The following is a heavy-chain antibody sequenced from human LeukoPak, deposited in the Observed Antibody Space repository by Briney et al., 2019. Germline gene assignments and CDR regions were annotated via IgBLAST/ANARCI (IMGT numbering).Heavy chain of an antibody. D-gene: IGHD2-15*01. CDR3: AREALAATKNFDY. CDR2: INSNSGDT. V-gene: IGHV1-2*02. J-gene: IGHJ4*02. CDR1: GYTFTAYY. Sequence: GASVKVSCKASGYTFTAYYMHAVRQAPGQGLEWMGWINSNSGDTDYAQKFQGRVTMTRDTSIGTAYMELSTLISCDTAMYYCAREALAATKNFDYWGQGALVTVSS.